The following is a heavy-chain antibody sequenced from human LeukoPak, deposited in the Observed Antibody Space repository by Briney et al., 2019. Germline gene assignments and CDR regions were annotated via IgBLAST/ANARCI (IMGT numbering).Heavy chain of an antibody. V-gene: IGHV1-69*13. CDR1: GGTFTSHA. CDR2: IIPISGTG. CDR3: ARETYDSGIHNYFYGMDI. D-gene: IGHD3-10*01. J-gene: IGHJ6*04. Sequence: SVKVSCKASGGTFTSHAISWVRQAPGQGREGMGGIIPISGTGNYAQKFQDRVTITADESTSTAYLELASLRSEDTAVYYCARETYDSGIHNYFYGMDIWGKGTTVTVSS.